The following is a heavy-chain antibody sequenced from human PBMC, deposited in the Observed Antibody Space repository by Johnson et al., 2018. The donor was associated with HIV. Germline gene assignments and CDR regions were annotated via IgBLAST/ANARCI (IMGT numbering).Heavy chain of an antibody. CDR3: AGGGRGYSYSYAFDI. J-gene: IGHJ3*02. CDR1: GFTFSSYA. D-gene: IGHD5-18*01. V-gene: IGHV3-64*01. CDR2: ISSNGGST. Sequence: VQLVESGGGLVKPGGSLRLSCAASGFTFSSYAMHWVRQAPGKGLEYVSAISSNGGSTSYANSVKGRFTISRDNSKNTLYLQMGSLRAEDMAVYYCAGGGRGYSYSYAFDIWGQGTMVTVSS.